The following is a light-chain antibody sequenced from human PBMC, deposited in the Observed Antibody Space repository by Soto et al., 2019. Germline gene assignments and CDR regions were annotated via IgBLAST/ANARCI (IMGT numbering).Light chain of an antibody. J-gene: IGKJ4*01. CDR1: QSIRNK. Sequence: EIVLTQSPGTLPVSPGERATLSCRASQSIRNKLAWYQQRPGQAPTLLIYGASTRATGVPATFRGSGSGTEFTLTINGLQSEDFALYWCQQYDSWPPTFGGGTKVDIK. CDR2: GAS. V-gene: IGKV3-15*01. CDR3: QQYDSWPPT.